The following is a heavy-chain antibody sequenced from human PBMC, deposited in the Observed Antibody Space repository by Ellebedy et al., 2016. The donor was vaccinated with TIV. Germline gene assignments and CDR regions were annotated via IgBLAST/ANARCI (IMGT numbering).Heavy chain of an antibody. CDR3: AMETSGWIDH. Sequence: GGSLRLXXAASGFNFGGHAMHWVRQAPGKGLEWVSHIRWNSDTIGYADSVKGRFTISRDNAKNSLHLEMNSLRVEDTGLYYCAMETSGWIDHWGQGTLVTVSS. D-gene: IGHD6-19*01. CDR1: GFNFGGHA. V-gene: IGHV3-9*01. CDR2: IRWNSDTI. J-gene: IGHJ4*02.